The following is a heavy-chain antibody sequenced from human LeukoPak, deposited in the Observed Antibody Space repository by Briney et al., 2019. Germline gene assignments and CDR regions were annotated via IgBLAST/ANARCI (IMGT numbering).Heavy chain of an antibody. CDR2: ITGSGGTT. CDR3: AKGTIWA. Sequence: GGSLRLSCAASGSIFSSYAMTWVRQAPGKGLDWVAGITGSGGTTYYADSVKGRFTISRDNSKNTLYLQMNSLRVEDTAVYYCAKGTIWAWGQGTLVTVSS. J-gene: IGHJ5*02. CDR1: GSIFSSYA. D-gene: IGHD2-2*01. V-gene: IGHV3-23*01.